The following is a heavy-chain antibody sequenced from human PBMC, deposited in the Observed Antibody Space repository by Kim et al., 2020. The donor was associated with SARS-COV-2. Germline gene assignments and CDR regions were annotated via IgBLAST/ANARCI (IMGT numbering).Heavy chain of an antibody. V-gene: IGHV3-30-3*01. CDR2: ISYDGSNK. J-gene: IGHJ4*02. Sequence: GGSLRLSCAASGFTFSSYAMHWVRQAPGKGLEWVAVISYDGSNKYYADSVKGRFTISRDNSKNTLYLQMNSLRAEDTAVYYCAMGSVLRFLEWSGSFDYWGQGTLVTVSS. CDR1: GFTFSSYA. D-gene: IGHD3-3*01. CDR3: AMGSVLRFLEWSGSFDY.